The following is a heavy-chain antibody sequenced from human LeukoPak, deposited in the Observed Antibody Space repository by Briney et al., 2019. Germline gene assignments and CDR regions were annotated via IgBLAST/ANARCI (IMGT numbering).Heavy chain of an antibody. J-gene: IGHJ4*02. CDR2: IRSNGDTT. CDR1: GFTFSSLA. Sequence: GGSLRLSCTASGFTFSSLAMTWVRQAPGKGLEWVSTIRSNGDTTYNADSVKGRFTISRDDSKNTLYLELNSLRVEDTATFYCAKGQELDDGVFDSWGQGTMVTVSS. V-gene: IGHV3-23*01. CDR3: AKGQELDDGVFDS. D-gene: IGHD1-1*01.